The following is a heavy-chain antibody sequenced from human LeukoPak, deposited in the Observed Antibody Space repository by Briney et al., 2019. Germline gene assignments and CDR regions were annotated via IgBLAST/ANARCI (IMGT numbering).Heavy chain of an antibody. J-gene: IGHJ3*02. D-gene: IGHD1-1*01. CDR1: GFTFSSYG. CDR2: IGRNADST. V-gene: IGHV3-23*01. Sequence: PGRSLRLSCAASGFTFSSYGMHWVRQAPGKGLEWVSTIGRNADSTAYTDSVRGRFIVSRDNSRNTVYLQMSSLRAEDTAVYYCARGWSGDAFDIWGQGTMVTVSS. CDR3: ARGWSGDAFDI.